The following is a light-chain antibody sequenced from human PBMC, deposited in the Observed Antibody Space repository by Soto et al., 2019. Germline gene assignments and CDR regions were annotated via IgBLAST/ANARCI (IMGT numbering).Light chain of an antibody. CDR1: QSVSSN. CDR3: QQYHNWPPIT. J-gene: IGKJ5*01. Sequence: IVLTQSPGTLSLSPGERATLSCRAGQSVSSNYLAWYQQKPGQAPSLLIYGAFTRATGIPARFSGTGSGTEFTLTISNLQSEDFAVYFCQQYHNWPPITFGQGTLLEI. V-gene: IGKV3-15*01. CDR2: GAF.